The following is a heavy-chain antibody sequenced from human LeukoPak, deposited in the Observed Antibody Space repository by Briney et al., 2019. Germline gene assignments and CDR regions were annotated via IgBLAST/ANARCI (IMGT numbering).Heavy chain of an antibody. CDR1: GYTYTSYD. D-gene: IGHD5-12*01. CDR2: MNPNSGST. Sequence: ASVKVSCKASGYTYTSYDINWVRQATGQGLEWMGWMNPNSGSTGYAQKFQGRVTITRNTSISTAYMELSGLRSEDTAVYYCARGRSTGYPYYFEYWGQGTLVTVSS. CDR3: ARGRSTGYPYYFEY. V-gene: IGHV1-8*03. J-gene: IGHJ4*02.